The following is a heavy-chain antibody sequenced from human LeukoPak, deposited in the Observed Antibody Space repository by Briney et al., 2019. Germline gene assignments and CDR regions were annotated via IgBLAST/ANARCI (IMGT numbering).Heavy chain of an antibody. CDR3: ARSFPKRTGTLCWFDP. V-gene: IGHV4-39*07. J-gene: IGHJ5*02. D-gene: IGHD1-7*01. CDR2: IYYSGST. CDR1: GGSISSSSYY. Sequence: SETLFLTCTVSGGSISSSSYYWGWIRQPPGKGLEWIGSIYYSGSTYYNPSLKSRVTISVDTSKNQFSLKLSSVTAADTAVYYCARSFPKRTGTLCWFDPWGQGTLVTVSS.